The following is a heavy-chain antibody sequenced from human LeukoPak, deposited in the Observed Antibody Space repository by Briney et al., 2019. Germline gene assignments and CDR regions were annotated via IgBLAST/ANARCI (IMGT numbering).Heavy chain of an antibody. D-gene: IGHD6-19*01. CDR2: INPGGGST. J-gene: IGHJ4*02. CDR3: ARDRAVAGFRFDY. Sequence: ASVKVSCKASGYIFTSYYMHWVRQAPGQGLEWMGVINPGGGSTTYAQKFQGRVTMTRDTSTSTLYMELSSLRSEDTAVYYCARDRAVAGFRFDYWGQGPLVTVSS. CDR1: GYIFTSYY. V-gene: IGHV1-46*01.